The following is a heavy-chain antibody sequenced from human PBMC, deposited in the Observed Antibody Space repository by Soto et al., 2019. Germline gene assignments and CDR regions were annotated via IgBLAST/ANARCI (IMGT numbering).Heavy chain of an antibody. CDR3: ARDGSPAAGFDP. J-gene: IGHJ5*02. CDR1: GDRVSSNSAA. V-gene: IGHV6-1*01. CDR2: TYYRSKGYN. Sequence: KQSQTLSLTCAISGDRVSSNSAAWNWIRQSPSRGLEWLGSTYYRSKGYNDYAVSEKSRITINPDTSKNQFSLQLNYVTPEDTAVYYRARDGSPAAGFDPWGQGTLVTVSS. D-gene: IGHD6-25*01.